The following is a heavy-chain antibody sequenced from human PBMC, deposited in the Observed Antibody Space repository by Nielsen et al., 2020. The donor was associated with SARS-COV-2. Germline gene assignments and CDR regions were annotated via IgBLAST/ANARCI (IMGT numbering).Heavy chain of an antibody. D-gene: IGHD3-22*01. Sequence: GESLKISCAASGFTFSSYWMSWVRQAPGKGLEWVAVISYDGSNKYYADSVKGRFTISRDNSKNTLYLQMNSLRAEDTAVYYCARVSYYYDSSGYYYFDYWGQGTLVTVSS. CDR2: ISYDGSNK. J-gene: IGHJ4*02. CDR1: GFTFSSYW. V-gene: IGHV3-30-3*01. CDR3: ARVSYYYDSSGYYYFDY.